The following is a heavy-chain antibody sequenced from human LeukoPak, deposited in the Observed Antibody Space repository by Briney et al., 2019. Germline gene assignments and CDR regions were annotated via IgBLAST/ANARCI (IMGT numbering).Heavy chain of an antibody. CDR3: ARVDEGSSWYSVVDY. V-gene: IGHV4-30-2*01. CDR1: GGSISSGSYS. D-gene: IGHD6-13*01. J-gene: IGHJ4*02. Sequence: SETLSLTCAVSGGSISSGSYSWSWIRQPPGKGLEWIGYIYPRGSTYYNPSLKSRVILSLDKSANQFSLNLSSVTAADTAVYYCARVDEGSSWYSVVDYWGQGTLVTVSS. CDR2: IYPRGST.